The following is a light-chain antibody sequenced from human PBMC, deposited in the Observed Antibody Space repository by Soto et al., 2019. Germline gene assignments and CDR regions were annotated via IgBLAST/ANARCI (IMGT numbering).Light chain of an antibody. CDR3: QSYDSSLSGYVV. J-gene: IGLJ2*01. CDR2: RNN. Sequence: QSVLTQPPSVSGAPGQRVTISCTGSSSNIGAGYDVHWYQQLPGIAPKLLIYRNNNRPSGVPDRFSGSKSGNSASLAITGLQAEAEADYCCQSYDSSLSGYVVFGGRTKLTVL. CDR1: SSNIGAGYD. V-gene: IGLV1-40*01.